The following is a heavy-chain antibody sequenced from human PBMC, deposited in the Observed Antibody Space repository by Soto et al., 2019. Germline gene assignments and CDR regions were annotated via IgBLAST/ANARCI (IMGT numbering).Heavy chain of an antibody. D-gene: IGHD3-10*01. CDR2: IFASGST. CDR3: ARAAGSGGPDY. V-gene: IGHV4-59*01. CDR1: GDSIDSYL. J-gene: IGHJ4*02. Sequence: SETLSLTCTVSGDSIDSYLWTRIRQPPGQGLEWIGYIFASGSTKYNPNLNSRATISVDTPKNQFSLKLRSVTAADTAVYYCARAAGSGGPDYWGQGMLVTVSS.